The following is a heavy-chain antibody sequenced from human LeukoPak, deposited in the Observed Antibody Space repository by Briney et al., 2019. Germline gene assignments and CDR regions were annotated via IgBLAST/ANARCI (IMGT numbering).Heavy chain of an antibody. Sequence: ASVKVSCKASGGTFSSYTISWVRQAPGQGLEWMGRIIPILGIANYAQKFQGRVTITADKSTSTAYMELSSLRSEDTAVYYCARDAGGGWYRVYWGQGTLVTVSS. CDR2: IIPILGIA. CDR3: ARDAGGGWYRVY. CDR1: GGTFSSYT. D-gene: IGHD6-19*01. J-gene: IGHJ4*02. V-gene: IGHV1-69*04.